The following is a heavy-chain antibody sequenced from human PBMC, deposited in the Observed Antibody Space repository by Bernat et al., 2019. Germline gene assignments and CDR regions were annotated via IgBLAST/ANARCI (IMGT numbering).Heavy chain of an antibody. J-gene: IGHJ6*02. CDR3: ARLRGVSSSSLNYYYYGMDV. V-gene: IGHV1-18*01. CDR2: ISAYNGNT. CDR1: GYTFTSYG. Sequence: QVQVGQSGAEVKKPGASVKVSCKASGYTFTSYGISWVRQAPGQGLEWMGWISAYNGNTNYAQKLQGRVTMTTDTSTSTAYMELRSLRSDDTAVYYCARLRGVSSSSLNYYYYGMDVWGQGTTVTVS. D-gene: IGHD6-6*01.